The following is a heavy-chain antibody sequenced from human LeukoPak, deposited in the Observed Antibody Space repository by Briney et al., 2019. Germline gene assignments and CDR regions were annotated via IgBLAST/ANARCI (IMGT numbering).Heavy chain of an antibody. CDR1: GYTFTSYG. J-gene: IGHJ4*02. Sequence: GASVKVSCKASGYTFTSYGISWVRQAPGQGLEWMGWISTNTGNTSSAQKFQARVTMTTDTSTSTAYMELRSLRSDDTAVYYCARDRYSSGWCDYWGQGTLVTVSS. CDR2: ISTNTGNT. V-gene: IGHV1-18*01. CDR3: ARDRYSSGWCDY. D-gene: IGHD6-19*01.